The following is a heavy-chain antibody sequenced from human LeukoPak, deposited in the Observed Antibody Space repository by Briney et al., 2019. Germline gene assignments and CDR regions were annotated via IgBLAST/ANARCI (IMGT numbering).Heavy chain of an antibody. CDR1: GFTFSSHW. V-gene: IGHV3-74*01. CDR2: INSDGSIT. CDR3: ARDPDYYGSGSAALA. Sequence: TGGSLRLSCAASGFTFSSHWMHWVRQVPGKGLVWVSLINSDGSITTYADSVKGRFTISRDNAKNSLYLQMNSLRAEDTAVYYCARDPDYYGSGSAALAWGQGTLVTVSS. D-gene: IGHD3-10*01. J-gene: IGHJ4*02.